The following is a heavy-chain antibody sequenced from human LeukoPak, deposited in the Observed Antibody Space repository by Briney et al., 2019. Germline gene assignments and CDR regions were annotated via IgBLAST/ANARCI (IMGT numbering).Heavy chain of an antibody. D-gene: IGHD3-10*01. V-gene: IGHV4-31*03. J-gene: IGHJ3*02. CDR3: ARVPDGSGSHYNGETFDI. Sequence: SQTLSLTCTVSGGSISSGGYYWSWIRQHPGKGLEWIGYIYYSGSTYYNPSLKSRVTISVDTSKNQFSLKLSSVTAADTAVYYCARVPDGSGSHYNGETFDIWGQGTMVTVSS. CDR1: GGSISSGGYY. CDR2: IYYSGST.